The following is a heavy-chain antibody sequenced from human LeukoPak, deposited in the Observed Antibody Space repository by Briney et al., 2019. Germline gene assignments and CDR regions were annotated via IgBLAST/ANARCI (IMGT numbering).Heavy chain of an antibody. V-gene: IGHV3-23*01. J-gene: IGHJ4*02. CDR3: AKVSLYGDESDY. CDR2: ISGSGGST. D-gene: IGHD4-17*01. CDR1: GFTFSNAW. Sequence: PGGSLRLSCAASGFTFSNAWMSWVRQAPGKGLEWVSAISGSGGSTYYADSVKGRFTISRDNSKNTLYLQMNSLRAEDTAVYYCAKVSLYGDESDYWGQGTLVTVSS.